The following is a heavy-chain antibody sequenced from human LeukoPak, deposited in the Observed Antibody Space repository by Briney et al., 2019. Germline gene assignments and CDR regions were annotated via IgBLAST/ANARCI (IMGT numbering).Heavy chain of an antibody. D-gene: IGHD3-22*01. V-gene: IGHV4-59*01. J-gene: IGHJ6*03. CDR2: IYYSGST. CDR1: GGSISSYY. CDR3: ARTYYYDSSGYYYEGYYYMDV. Sequence: PSETLSLTCTVSGGSISSYYWSWIRQPPGEGLEWIGYIYYSGSTNYNPSLKSRVTISVDTSKNQFSLKLSSVTAADTAVYYCARTYYYDSSGYYYEGYYYMDVWGKGTTVTISS.